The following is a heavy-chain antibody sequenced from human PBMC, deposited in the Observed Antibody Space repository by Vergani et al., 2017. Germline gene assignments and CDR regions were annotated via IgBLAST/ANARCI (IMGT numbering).Heavy chain of an antibody. CDR2: INHSGST. D-gene: IGHD2-2*01. J-gene: IGHJ1*01. V-gene: IGHV4-34*01. CDR3: ARAYCSSTSCYLYFQH. Sequence: QVQLQQWGAGLLQPSETLSLTCAVYGGSFSGYYWSWIRQPPGKGLEWIGEINHSGSTNYNPSLKSRVTISVDTSKNQFSLKLSSVTAADTAVYYCARAYCSSTSCYLYFQHWGQGTLVTVSS. CDR1: GGSFSGYY.